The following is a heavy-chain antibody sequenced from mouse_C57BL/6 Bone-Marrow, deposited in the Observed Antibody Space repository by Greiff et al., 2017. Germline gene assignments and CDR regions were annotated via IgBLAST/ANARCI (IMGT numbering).Heavy chain of an antibody. CDR3: ARDGNLLYYFDY. D-gene: IGHD2-1*01. V-gene: IGHV5-17*01. CDR1: GFTFSDYG. CDR2: ISSGSSTI. Sequence: EVMLVESGGGLVKPGGSLKLSCAASGFTFSDYGMHWVRQAPEKGLEWVAYISSGSSTIYYADTVKGRFTISRDNAKNTLFLQMTSLRSEATAMYYCARDGNLLYYFDYWGQGTTLTVSS. J-gene: IGHJ2*01.